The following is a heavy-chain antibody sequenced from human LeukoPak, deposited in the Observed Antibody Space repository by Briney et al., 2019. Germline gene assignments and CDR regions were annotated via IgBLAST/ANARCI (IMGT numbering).Heavy chain of an antibody. CDR1: GFTFSSYG. V-gene: IGHV3-30*02. CDR3: AKVLNGKRPCSMDV. CDR2: IRYDGSNK. J-gene: IGHJ6*04. Sequence: PGGSLRLSCAASGFTFSSYGMHWVRQAPGKGLEWVAFIRYDGSNKYYADSVKGRFTISRDNSKNTLYLQMNSLRAEDTAVYYCAKVLNGKRPCSMDVWGKGTTVTVSS.